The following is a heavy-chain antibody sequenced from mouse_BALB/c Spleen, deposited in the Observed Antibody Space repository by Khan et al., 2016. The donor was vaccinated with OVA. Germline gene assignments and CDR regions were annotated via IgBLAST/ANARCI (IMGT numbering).Heavy chain of an antibody. V-gene: IGHV5-9*03. CDR1: GFTFSTYT. Sequence: EVELVESGGGLVKPGGSLKLSCAATGFTFSTYTMSWVRLTPDQRLKWVATISSSSGNTYYLDTVKGRFTISRDNAKNNLYLQMSSLRSEDTALYYCAKESITTTYYYAMDYWGQGTSVTVSS. CDR3: AKESITTTYYYAMDY. CDR2: ISSSSGNT. J-gene: IGHJ4*01. D-gene: IGHD1-2*01.